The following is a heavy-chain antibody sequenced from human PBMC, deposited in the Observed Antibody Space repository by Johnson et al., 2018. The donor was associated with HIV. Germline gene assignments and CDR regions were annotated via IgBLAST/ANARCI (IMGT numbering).Heavy chain of an antibody. D-gene: IGHD1-26*01. CDR1: GFTFSSYD. V-gene: IGHV3-7*02. J-gene: IGHJ3*02. Sequence: VQLVESGGGLVQPGGSLRLSCAASGFTFSSYDMHWVRQATGKGLEWVANIKQDGSEKYYVDSVKGRFTSSRDNAKNSLYLQMNSLRAEDTAVYYCASGGGYEADDAFDIWGQGTMVTVSS. CDR2: IKQDGSEK. CDR3: ASGGGYEADDAFDI.